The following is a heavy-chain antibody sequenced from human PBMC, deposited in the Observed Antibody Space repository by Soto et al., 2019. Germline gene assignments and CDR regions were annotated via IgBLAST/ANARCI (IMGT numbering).Heavy chain of an antibody. D-gene: IGHD3-22*01. CDR1: GFTFSSYW. V-gene: IGHV3-7*01. Sequence: GGSLRLSCAVSGFTFSSYWMSWVRQAPGKGLELVAKIKQDGSEKYYVDSVKGRFTISRDNSKNSLSLQMNSLRAEDTAVYYCARGNYDNTGNLYYWGPGALVTVSS. CDR3: ARGNYDNTGNLYY. CDR2: IKQDGSEK. J-gene: IGHJ4*02.